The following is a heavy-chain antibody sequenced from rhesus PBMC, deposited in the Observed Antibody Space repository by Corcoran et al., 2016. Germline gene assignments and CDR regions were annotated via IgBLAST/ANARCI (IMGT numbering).Heavy chain of an antibody. Sequence: QLQLQESGPGLVKPSETLSLTCAVSGGSISSNYWSWIRKPPGKGLEWIGRVSGSGGSTDYNPALKSRVTSSTAASTNRFSLKLSSVTAADTAVYYCARVTYYYSGSYYYYFGYWGQGVLVTVSS. CDR1: GGSISSNY. J-gene: IGHJ4*01. D-gene: IGHD3-16*01. V-gene: IGHV4-173*01. CDR2: VSGSGGST. CDR3: ARVTYYYSGSYYYYFGY.